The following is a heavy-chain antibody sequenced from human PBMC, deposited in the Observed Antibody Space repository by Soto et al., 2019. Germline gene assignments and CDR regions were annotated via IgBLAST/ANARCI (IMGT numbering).Heavy chain of an antibody. J-gene: IGHJ3*02. CDR1: GYTFTTYG. D-gene: IGHD3-9*01. CDR2: ISAHNGNT. CDR3: ARDESPSFDWYDAFDI. V-gene: IGHV1-18*01. Sequence: QVQLVQSGAEVKKPGASVNVSCKASGYTFTTYGISWVRQAPGQGLEWLGWISAHNGNTNYAQKRQGRVTMTTDTSTSTAYMELRSLRSAVTAVYYCARDESPSFDWYDAFDIWGQGTMVTVSS.